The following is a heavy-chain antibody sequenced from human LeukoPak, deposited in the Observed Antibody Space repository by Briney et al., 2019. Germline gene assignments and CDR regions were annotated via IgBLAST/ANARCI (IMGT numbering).Heavy chain of an antibody. CDR1: GGSISSDTYC. CDR3: ARQGLKARWFDP. Sequence: SETLSLTCTVSGGSISSDTYCWTWIRQPAGEGLEWIGSMYASGSTNYNPSLKSRVTISVDTSKNQFSLHLNSVAAADTAVYYCARQGLKARWFDPWGQGTLVTVSS. J-gene: IGHJ5*02. V-gene: IGHV4-61*02. D-gene: IGHD1-26*01. CDR2: MYASGST.